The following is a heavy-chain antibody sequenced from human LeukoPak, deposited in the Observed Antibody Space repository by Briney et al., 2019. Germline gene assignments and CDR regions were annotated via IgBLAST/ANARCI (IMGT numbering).Heavy chain of an antibody. CDR1: GFTFRSYG. CDR3: ARGVRYSSGYYYYYYYMDV. D-gene: IGHD3-22*01. CDR2: IRYDGTNK. V-gene: IGHV3-30*02. J-gene: IGHJ6*03. Sequence: PGGSLRLSCAASGFTFRSYGMHWVRQAPGKGLEWVAIIRYDGTNKYYADSAKGRFTISRDNAKNSLYLQMNSLRAEDTAVYYCARGVRYSSGYYYYYYYMDVWGKGTTVTISS.